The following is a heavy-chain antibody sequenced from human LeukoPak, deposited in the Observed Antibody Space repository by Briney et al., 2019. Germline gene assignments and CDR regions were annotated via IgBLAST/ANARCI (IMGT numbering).Heavy chain of an antibody. CDR2: ISAYNGNT. Sequence: ASVKVSCKASGYTFTSYGISWVRQAPGQGLEWMGWISAYNGNTNYAQKLQGGVTMTTDTSTSTAHMELRSLRSDDTAVYYCARANAGGYDFWSGYFFWGQGTLVTVSS. V-gene: IGHV1-18*01. CDR3: ARANAGGYDFWSGYFF. CDR1: GYTFTSYG. D-gene: IGHD3-3*01. J-gene: IGHJ4*02.